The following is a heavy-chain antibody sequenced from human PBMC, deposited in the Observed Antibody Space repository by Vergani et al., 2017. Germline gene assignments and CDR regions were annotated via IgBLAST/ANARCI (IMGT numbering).Heavy chain of an antibody. D-gene: IGHD6-13*01. J-gene: IGHJ6*03. Sequence: QVQLVQSGAEVKKPGASVKVSCKASGYTFTSYDINWVRQATGQGLEWMGWMNPNSGNTGYAQKFQGRVTMTRNTSISTAYMELSSLRSEDTAVYYCARDGIAAAGSVYDILNYYYYYMDVWGKGTTVTVSS. CDR1: GYTFTSYD. CDR3: ARDGIAAAGSVYDILNYYYYYMDV. V-gene: IGHV1-8*01. CDR2: MNPNSGNT.